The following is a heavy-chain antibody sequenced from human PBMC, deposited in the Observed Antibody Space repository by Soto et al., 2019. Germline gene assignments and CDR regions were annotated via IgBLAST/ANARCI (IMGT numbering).Heavy chain of an antibody. CDR3: ARIGRAQARDIVLMVYGFAY. CDR1: GFSLSNARMG. Sequence: QVTLKESGPVLVKPTETLTLTCTVSGFSLSNARMGVSWIRQPPGKALQWLAHIFSNDEKSYRTSLKSRLTISKDTYKSQVVLTMTNIDPVDTAPYYCARIGRAQARDIVLMVYGFAYWGQGTLVTVST. J-gene: IGHJ4*02. D-gene: IGHD2-8*01. V-gene: IGHV2-26*01. CDR2: IFSNDEK.